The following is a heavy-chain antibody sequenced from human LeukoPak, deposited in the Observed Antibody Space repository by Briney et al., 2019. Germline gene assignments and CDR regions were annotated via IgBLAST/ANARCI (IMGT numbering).Heavy chain of an antibody. CDR3: AREHSSSSGSVSDF. D-gene: IGHD6-6*01. CDR1: GFTFSSYN. V-gene: IGHV3-48*02. CDR2: ISSSSSTI. Sequence: GGSLRLSCTASGFTFSSYNMNWVRQAPGEGLEWVSYISSSSSTIYYADSVKGRFTISRDNAKNSLYVQMNSLRDEDTAVYYCAREHSSSSGSVSDFWGQGTLVTVSS. J-gene: IGHJ4*02.